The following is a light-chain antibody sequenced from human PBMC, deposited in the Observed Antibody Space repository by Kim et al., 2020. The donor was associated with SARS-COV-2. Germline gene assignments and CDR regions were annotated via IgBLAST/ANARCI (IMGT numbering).Light chain of an antibody. CDR2: SAS. CDR3: QHHNNWPPYT. V-gene: IGKV3-15*01. J-gene: IGKJ2*01. CDR1: QTVGSH. Sequence: VSPCDTSTLASRASQTVGSHLAWYQQKPGQAPRLLIYSASTRATGIPPRFRGSGSGTEFTLTISSLQSEDSAIYYCQHHNNWPPYTFGQGTKLEI.